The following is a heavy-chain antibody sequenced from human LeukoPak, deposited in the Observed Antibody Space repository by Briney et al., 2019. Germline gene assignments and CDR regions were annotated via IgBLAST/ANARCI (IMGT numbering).Heavy chain of an antibody. Sequence: GGSLRLSCAASGFTFSIFAMTWVRQAPGKGLEWVSCISSRSGYIYYADSVKGRFTISRDNAKNSLYLQMNSLRAEDTAVYYCARAPGWNSGSSGYSDYWGQGTLVTVSS. V-gene: IGHV3-21*01. CDR3: ARAPGWNSGSSGYSDY. D-gene: IGHD3-22*01. CDR1: GFTFSIFA. J-gene: IGHJ4*02. CDR2: ISSRSGYI.